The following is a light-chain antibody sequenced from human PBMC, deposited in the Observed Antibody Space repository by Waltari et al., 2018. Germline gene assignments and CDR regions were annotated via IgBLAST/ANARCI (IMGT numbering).Light chain of an antibody. V-gene: IGLV2-23*02. J-gene: IGLJ3*02. CDR3: CSYVGRNIWV. CDR2: EVI. CDR1: RRDVGFYNL. Sequence: QSALTQPASVSGSPGQSITISCTGTRRDVGFYNLVSWYQQHPDKAPKLLVYEVIARPSGVSNRFSGSKSGNTASLTISGLQAEDEADYYCCSYVGRNIWVFGGGTKVTVL.